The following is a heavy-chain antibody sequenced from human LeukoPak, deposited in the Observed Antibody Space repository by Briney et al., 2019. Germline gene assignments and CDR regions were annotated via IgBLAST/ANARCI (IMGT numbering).Heavy chain of an antibody. CDR1: GFSFSDYW. CDR3: ARYYHGSGTSFDP. Sequence: GGSLRLSCAASGFSFSDYWMSWLRQAPGKGLEWVANIKKDGSEKHYVDSVKGRFTISRDNAKKSLYLQMSSLRAEDTAVFYCARYYHGSGTSFDPWGQGTLVTVSS. CDR2: IKKDGSEK. J-gene: IGHJ5*02. D-gene: IGHD3-10*01. V-gene: IGHV3-7*01.